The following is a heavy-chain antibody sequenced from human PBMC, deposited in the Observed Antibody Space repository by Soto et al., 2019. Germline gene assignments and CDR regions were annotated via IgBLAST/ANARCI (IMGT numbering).Heavy chain of an antibody. CDR2: ISSSSGYI. V-gene: IGHV3-21*01. Sequence: GGSLRLCCAASGFTFSSYSMNWVRQAPGKGLEWVSSISSSSGYIYNADSVKGRFTISRDNAKNSLYLQMNSLRAEDTAVYYCARGSGLRYFDWAFDYWGQGTLVTVSS. CDR1: GFTFSSYS. CDR3: ARGSGLRYFDWAFDY. J-gene: IGHJ4*02. D-gene: IGHD3-9*01.